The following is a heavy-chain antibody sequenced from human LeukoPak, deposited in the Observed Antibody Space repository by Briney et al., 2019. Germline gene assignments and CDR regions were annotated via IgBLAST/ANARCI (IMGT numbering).Heavy chain of an antibody. CDR2: VSYSGSP. Sequence: PSETLSLTCAVSGYSISSGYYWGWIRQSPGKGLEWIGSVSYSGSPYYNPSLKSRVAISIDTSKNLFSLELTSVTAADTAVYYCARPLTGYSNTFVYWGQGTMVTVSS. D-gene: IGHD4-11*01. CDR3: ARPLTGYSNTFVY. J-gene: IGHJ4*02. CDR1: GYSISSGYY. V-gene: IGHV4-38-2*01.